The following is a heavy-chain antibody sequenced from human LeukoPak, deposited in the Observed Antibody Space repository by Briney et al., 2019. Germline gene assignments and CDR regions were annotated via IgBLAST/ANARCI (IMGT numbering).Heavy chain of an antibody. J-gene: IGHJ6*04. CDR3: ARDRQLWLPDYYYYYGMDV. D-gene: IGHD5-18*01. CDR2: ISYDGSNK. Sequence: GGSLRLSCAASGSTFSSYAMHWVRQAPGKGLEWVAVISYDGSNKYYADSVKGRFTISRDNSKNTLYLQMNSLRAEDTAVYYCARDRQLWLPDYYYYYGMDVWGKGTTVTVSS. V-gene: IGHV3-30*04. CDR1: GSTFSSYA.